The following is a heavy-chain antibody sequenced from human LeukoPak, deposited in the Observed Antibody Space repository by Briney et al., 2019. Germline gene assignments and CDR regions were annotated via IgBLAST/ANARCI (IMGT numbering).Heavy chain of an antibody. CDR2: IYSGGTT. Sequence: PGGSLRLSCAASGFTVSSNCMSWVRQAPGRGLEWVSVIYSGGTTYYADSVKGRFTISRDNSNNTLFLQMNSLTAEDTAVYYCARDGASTFSGTYWGQGTLATVSS. V-gene: IGHV3-66*01. J-gene: IGHJ4*02. CDR3: ARDGASTFSGTY. CDR1: GFTVSSNC. D-gene: IGHD3-16*01.